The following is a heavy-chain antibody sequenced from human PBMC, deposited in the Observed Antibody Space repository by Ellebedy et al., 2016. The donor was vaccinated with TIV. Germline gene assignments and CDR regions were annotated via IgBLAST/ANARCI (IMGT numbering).Heavy chain of an antibody. CDR3: ARGGSYVGDFDY. CDR1: GGSISRTY. D-gene: IGHD1-26*01. CDR2: IYTSGNT. Sequence: SETLSLXXTVSGGSISRTYWSWIRQPAGKGLEWIGRIYTSGNTNYNPSLTSRVTMSVDTSKNQFSLKLSSVTAADTAVYYCARGGSYVGDFDYWGQGILVTVSS. J-gene: IGHJ4*02. V-gene: IGHV4-4*07.